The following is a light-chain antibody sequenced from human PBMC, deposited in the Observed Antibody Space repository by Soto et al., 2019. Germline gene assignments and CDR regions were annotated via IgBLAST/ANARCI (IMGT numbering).Light chain of an antibody. J-gene: IGKJ1*01. V-gene: IGKV2-30*01. Sequence: DVVMTQSPLSLPVTLGEPASISCRSSQSLVYSDGNTFLHWFQQRPGQSPRRLIYDVSDRDSGGPDRFSGSGSGTDFTLKISRVEAEDVGIHYCMQTTHWPWTFGQGTKVEIK. CDR3: MQTTHWPWT. CDR1: QSLVYSDGNTF. CDR2: DVS.